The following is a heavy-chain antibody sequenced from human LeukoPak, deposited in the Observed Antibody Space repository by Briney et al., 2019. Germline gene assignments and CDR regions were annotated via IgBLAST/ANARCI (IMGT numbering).Heavy chain of an antibody. D-gene: IGHD3-22*01. J-gene: IGHJ4*02. CDR2: IYPGDSDT. CDR1: GYTFTSYW. Sequence: GESLKISCQGSGYTFTSYWIGWVRQLPGKGLEWMGIIYPGDSDTRYSPSFQGQVTISADKSISTAYLQWSSLKASDTAMYYCARQIPEYYYDSSGYYYSDYWGQGTLVTVSS. CDR3: ARQIPEYYYDSSGYYYSDY. V-gene: IGHV5-51*01.